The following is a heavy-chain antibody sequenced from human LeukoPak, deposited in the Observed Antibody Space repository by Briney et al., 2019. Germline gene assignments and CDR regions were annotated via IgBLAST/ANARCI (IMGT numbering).Heavy chain of an antibody. CDR3: ARVGTVVTFAFDI. D-gene: IGHD4-23*01. CDR1: GYTFTSYY. J-gene: IGHJ3*02. Sequence: ASVKVSCKASGYTFTSYYMHWVRQAPGQGVEGMGIINPSSGSTSYAQKFQGRVTMTRDTSTSTVYMELSSLRSEDTAVYYCARVGTVVTFAFDIWGQGTMVTVSS. CDR2: INPSSGST. V-gene: IGHV1-46*03.